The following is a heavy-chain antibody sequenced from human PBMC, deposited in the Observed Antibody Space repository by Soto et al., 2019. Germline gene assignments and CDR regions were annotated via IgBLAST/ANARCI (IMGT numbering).Heavy chain of an antibody. CDR3: ARGLCPLGSGTACPLYGLDI. CDR2: LKSDNGGT. CDR1: GYTFTGHY. V-gene: IGHV1-2*02. Sequence: QVQLVQSGAEVKPPGASVKVSCKASGYTFTGHYMHWVRQVSGKRLEHLGWLKSDNGGTYYAPKFQGRVTFTRDTSTSTAYMELNGLQSDDTAVYFCARGLCPLGSGTACPLYGLDIWGQGTTVVVS. D-gene: IGHD3-10*01. J-gene: IGHJ6*02.